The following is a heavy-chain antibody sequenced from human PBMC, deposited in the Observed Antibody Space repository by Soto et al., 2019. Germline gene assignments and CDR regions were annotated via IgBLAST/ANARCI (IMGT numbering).Heavy chain of an antibody. Sequence: EVQLVESGGDLVQPGGSLKLSCAASGFTFSGSTMHWVRQASGKGLEWVGRIKSKANNYATAYAASVKGRFSVSRDDSQNTAYLQMNSLKSEDTDVYHCVNGYSDTGSYHWGRGTLVTVSS. V-gene: IGHV3-73*01. CDR3: VNGYSDTGSYH. D-gene: IGHD4-17*01. J-gene: IGHJ5*02. CDR1: GFTFSGST. CDR2: IKSKANNYAT.